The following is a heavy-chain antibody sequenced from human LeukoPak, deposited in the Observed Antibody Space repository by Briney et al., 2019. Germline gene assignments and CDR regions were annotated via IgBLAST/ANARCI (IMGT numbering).Heavy chain of an antibody. CDR3: ARGPSSGNIRNYFDY. CDR1: GGSFSGYY. CDR2: INHSGST. V-gene: IGHV4-34*01. D-gene: IGHD6-19*01. Sequence: SETLSLTCAVYGGSFSGYYWSWIRQPPGKGLEWIGEINHSGSTNYNPSLKSRVTISVDTSKNQFSLKLSSVTAADTAVYYCARGPSSGNIRNYFDYWGQGTLVTVSS. J-gene: IGHJ4*02.